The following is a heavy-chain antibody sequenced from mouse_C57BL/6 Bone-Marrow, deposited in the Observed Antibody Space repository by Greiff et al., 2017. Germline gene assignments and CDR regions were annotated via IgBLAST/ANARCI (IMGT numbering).Heavy chain of an antibody. CDR2: IHPSDSDT. CDR1: GYTFTSYW. Sequence: QVQLQQSGADLVKPGASVKVSCKASGYTFTSYWMHWVQQRPGKGLEWIGRIHPSDSDTNFTQKFKGKATLTVDKSSSTANMQLSSLTSEDAAVYYCARMRSPYCDYWGQGTTLTVSS. J-gene: IGHJ2*01. CDR3: ARMRSPYCDY. V-gene: IGHV1-74*01.